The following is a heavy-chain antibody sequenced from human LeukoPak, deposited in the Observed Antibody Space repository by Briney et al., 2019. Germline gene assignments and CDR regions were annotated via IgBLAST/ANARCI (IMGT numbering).Heavy chain of an antibody. Sequence: RTSETLSLPCAVYGGSFSGYYWSWIRQPPGKGLEWIGEINHSGSTNYNPSLKSRVTISVDTSKNQFSLKLSSVTAADTAVYYCARGRKRCSSTSCYRRNWFDPWGQGTLVTVSS. D-gene: IGHD2-2*02. CDR1: GGSFSGYY. J-gene: IGHJ5*02. CDR3: ARGRKRCSSTSCYRRNWFDP. V-gene: IGHV4-34*01. CDR2: INHSGST.